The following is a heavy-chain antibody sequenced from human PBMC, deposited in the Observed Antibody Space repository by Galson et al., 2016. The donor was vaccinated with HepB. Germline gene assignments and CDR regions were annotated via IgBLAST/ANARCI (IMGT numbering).Heavy chain of an antibody. D-gene: IGHD3-10*01. CDR3: ARVGYYGSGTFDF. CDR1: GYTFTVYS. CDR2: ITPNNGNT. Sequence: SVKVSCKASGYTFTVYSIHWVRQAPGQGLEWMGWITPNNGNTNYAQKFEGRVSMTRDTSTTTAYMELSRLRSGDTALYYCARVGYYGSGTFDFWGQGTPVIVSS. J-gene: IGHJ4*02. V-gene: IGHV1-2*02.